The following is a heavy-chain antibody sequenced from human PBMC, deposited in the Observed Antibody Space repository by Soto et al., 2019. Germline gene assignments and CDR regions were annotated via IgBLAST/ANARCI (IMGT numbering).Heavy chain of an antibody. Sequence: GGSLRLSCTVSGFTFSSWTMNWVRQAPGKGLEWVSSISTSSTYIYYADSVKGRFTISRDNAKDSLYLNMNNLRADDTAVYYCAKGGTHFDYWGQGTLVTVSS. CDR1: GFTFSSWT. CDR3: AKGGTHFDY. V-gene: IGHV3-21*01. CDR2: ISTSSTYI. J-gene: IGHJ4*02. D-gene: IGHD1-1*01.